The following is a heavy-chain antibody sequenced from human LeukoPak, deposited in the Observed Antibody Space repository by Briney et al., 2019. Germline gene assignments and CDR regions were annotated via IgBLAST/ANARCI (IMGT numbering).Heavy chain of an antibody. D-gene: IGHD3-22*01. V-gene: IGHV3-33*01. CDR3: AYDSSDYDAFDI. CDR1: GFSFRTYG. Sequence: GGSLRLSCAASGFSFRTYGMHWVRQAPGKGLEWVAVAYGDGSDKYYIDSVKGRFTISKDISKNTLYVQMNSLRAEDTAVYYCAYDSSDYDAFDIWGQGTMVTVSS. CDR2: AYGDGSDK. J-gene: IGHJ3*02.